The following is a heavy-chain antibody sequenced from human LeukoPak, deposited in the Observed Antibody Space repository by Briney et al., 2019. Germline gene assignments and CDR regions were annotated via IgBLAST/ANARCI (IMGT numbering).Heavy chain of an antibody. CDR3: AKDPVAAAGTFYYMAV. Sequence: GGSLRLSCVASGFTFRSYGMYWVRQSPGKGLEWVAFIWYHGGRKYYPDSVKGRFTISRDNTKNTLYLEINSLRPDDTGIYYCAKDPVAAAGTFYYMAVWGTGTTVTVSS. D-gene: IGHD6-13*01. V-gene: IGHV3-33*03. J-gene: IGHJ6*03. CDR2: IWYHGGRK. CDR1: GFTFRSYG.